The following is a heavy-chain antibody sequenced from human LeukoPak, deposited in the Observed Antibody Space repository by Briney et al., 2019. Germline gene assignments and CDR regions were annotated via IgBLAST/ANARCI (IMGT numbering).Heavy chain of an antibody. J-gene: IGHJ4*02. D-gene: IGHD3-22*01. CDR1: GYTFTSYD. V-gene: IGHV1-8*03. CDR3: ARDRRTMIVVVDYYFDY. Sequence: GASVKVSCKASGYTFTSYDINWVRQATGQGLEWMGWMNPNSGNTGYAQKFQGRVTITRNTSISTAYMELSSLRSDDTAVYYCARDRRTMIVVVDYYFDYWGQGTLVTVSS. CDR2: MNPNSGNT.